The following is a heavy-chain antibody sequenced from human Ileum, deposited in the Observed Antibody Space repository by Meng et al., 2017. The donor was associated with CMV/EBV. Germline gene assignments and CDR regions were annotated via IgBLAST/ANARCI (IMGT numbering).Heavy chain of an antibody. D-gene: IGHD2-2*01. V-gene: IGHV1-18*04. CDR1: GYTFTGYY. CDR2: ISTYNGNT. Sequence: ASVKVSCKASGYTFTGYYMHWVRQAPGQGLEWMAWISTYNGNTHFAQKFQGRVTVTTDTSTTTAYLVLRSLRSDDTAVYYCGSVGYRSSTSCYNTGNYFDYWGQGSLVTVSS. CDR3: GSVGYRSSTSCYNTGNYFDY. J-gene: IGHJ4*02.